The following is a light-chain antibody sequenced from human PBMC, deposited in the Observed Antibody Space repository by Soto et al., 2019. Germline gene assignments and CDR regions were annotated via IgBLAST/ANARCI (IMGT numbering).Light chain of an antibody. Sequence: DIQMTQSPSSLPASVGDRVTITCRASQSISTFLNWYQHKPGKAPKLLIYAASSLQSGVPSRFSVRGSGTDFTLTISSLQPEDFATYYCQQTFSIPYTFGQGTKLEIK. CDR1: QSISTF. CDR3: QQTFSIPYT. V-gene: IGKV1-39*01. CDR2: AAS. J-gene: IGKJ2*01.